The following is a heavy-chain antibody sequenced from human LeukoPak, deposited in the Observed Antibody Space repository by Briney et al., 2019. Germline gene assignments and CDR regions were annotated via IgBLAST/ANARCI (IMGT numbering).Heavy chain of an antibody. CDR1: GFTFGDYG. V-gene: IGHV3-49*04. Sequence: PGRSLRLSCTGSGFTFGDYGMSWVRPAPGKGLEWVGFIRSKPYGGTTEYAASVKGRFTISRDDSESIAYLQMNSLKTEDTAVYYCTRGDYYDSGGYYFLFDYWGQGTLVAVSS. J-gene: IGHJ4*02. D-gene: IGHD3-22*01. CDR3: TRGDYYDSGGYYFLFDY. CDR2: IRSKPYGGTT.